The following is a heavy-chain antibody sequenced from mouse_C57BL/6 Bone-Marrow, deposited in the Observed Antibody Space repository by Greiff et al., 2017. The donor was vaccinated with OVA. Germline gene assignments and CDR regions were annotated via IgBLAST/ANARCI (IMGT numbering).Heavy chain of an antibody. Sequence: VQLQQSGPELVKPGASVKISCKASGYAFSSSWMNWVKQRPGQGLEWIGEIDPSDSYTNYNQKFKGKATLTVDTSSSTAYMQLSSLTSEDSAVYYCASAVFAYWGQGTLVTVSA. V-gene: IGHV1S126*01. CDR2: IDPSDSYT. CDR3: ASAVFAY. CDR1: GYAFSSSW. J-gene: IGHJ3*01.